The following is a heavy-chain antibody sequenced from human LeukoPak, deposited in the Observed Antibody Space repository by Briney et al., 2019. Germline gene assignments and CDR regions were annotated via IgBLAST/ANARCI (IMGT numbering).Heavy chain of an antibody. J-gene: IGHJ4*02. CDR2: IYYSGST. CDR1: GGSISSYY. Sequence: AETLSLTCTVSGGSISSYYWSWIRQPPGKGLEWIGYIYYSGSTNYNPSLKSRVTISVDTSKNQFSLKLSSVTAADTAVYYCARGTGIAAAGRRNFDYWGQGTLVTVSS. V-gene: IGHV4-59*01. D-gene: IGHD6-13*01. CDR3: ARGTGIAAAGRRNFDY.